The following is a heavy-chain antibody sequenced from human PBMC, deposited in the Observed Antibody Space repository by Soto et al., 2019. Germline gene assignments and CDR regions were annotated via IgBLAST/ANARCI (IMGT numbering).Heavy chain of an antibody. J-gene: IGHJ5*02. V-gene: IGHV4-31*03. CDR2: IYYSGST. CDR3: ARDPPGGPRFDP. Sequence: QVQLQESGPGLVKPSQTLSLTCTVSGGSITSGGYYLSWIRQHPGKGLEWIGYIYYSGSTYYNPSLKGRVTISVDTSKSQFSLKLSSVTAADTAVYYCARDPPGGPRFDPWGQGTLVTVSS. CDR1: GGSITSGGYY.